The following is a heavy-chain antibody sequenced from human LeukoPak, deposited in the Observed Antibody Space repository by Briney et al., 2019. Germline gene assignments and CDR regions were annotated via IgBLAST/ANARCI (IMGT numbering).Heavy chain of an antibody. CDR2: IISSGST. Sequence: SETLSLTCTVSGGSISSSYWSWIRQPPGKGLEWIGYIISSGSTSSNPSLKRRVTISIDKSKNQFSLKLSSVTAADTAVYYCARRSGSGSLNYFDYWGQGTLVTVSS. J-gene: IGHJ4*02. D-gene: IGHD3-10*01. V-gene: IGHV4-59*08. CDR3: ARRSGSGSLNYFDY. CDR1: GGSISSSY.